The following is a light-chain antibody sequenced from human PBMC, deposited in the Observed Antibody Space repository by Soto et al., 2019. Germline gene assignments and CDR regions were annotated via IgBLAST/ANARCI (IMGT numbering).Light chain of an antibody. CDR3: QHYNYWPPKT. J-gene: IGKJ1*01. CDR1: QSVGNN. CDR2: GAY. Sequence: EIVMTQSPATLSVSPGDRTTLSCRASQSVGNNLAWYQQTPGQSPRLLIYGAYTRATGIPARFSGSGSGTAVTLPISSLQSVDFAGYYRQHYNYWPPKTFGQGTKG. V-gene: IGKV3-15*01.